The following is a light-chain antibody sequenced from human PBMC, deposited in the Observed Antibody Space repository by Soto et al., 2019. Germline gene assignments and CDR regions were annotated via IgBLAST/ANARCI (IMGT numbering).Light chain of an antibody. Sequence: EIVLTQSPGTLSLSPGERGTLSCRASQSVSSSYLAWYQQKPGQAPGLLIYGASNRATGIPDRFSGRGSGTDFTLTISRLEPEDFAVYYCQQYGSSGTFGQGTKVDIK. J-gene: IGKJ1*01. CDR1: QSVSSSY. CDR3: QQYGSSGT. V-gene: IGKV3-20*01. CDR2: GAS.